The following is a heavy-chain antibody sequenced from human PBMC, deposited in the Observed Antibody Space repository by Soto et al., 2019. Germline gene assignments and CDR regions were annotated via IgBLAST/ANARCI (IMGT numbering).Heavy chain of an antibody. CDR1: GGTFSSYT. V-gene: IGHV1-69*04. Sequence: ASVKVSCKASGGTFSSYTISWVRQAPGQGLEWMGRIIPILGIANYAQKFQGRVTITADKSTSTAYMELSSLRSEDTAVYYCARDCSSTSCYEYTFDYWGQGTLVTVSS. CDR3: ARDCSSTSCYEYTFDY. J-gene: IGHJ4*02. D-gene: IGHD2-2*01. CDR2: IIPILGIA.